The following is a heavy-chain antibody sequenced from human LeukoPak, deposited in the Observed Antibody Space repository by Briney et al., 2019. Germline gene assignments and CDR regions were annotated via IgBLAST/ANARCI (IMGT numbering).Heavy chain of an antibody. Sequence: ASVKVSCKASGGTLSSYAISWVRQAPGQGLEWMGGIIPIFGTANYAQKFQGRVTITTDESTSTAYMELSSLRSEDTAVYYCARGGDVDTARHWGQGTLVTVSS. CDR1: GGTLSSYA. D-gene: IGHD5-18*01. J-gene: IGHJ4*02. V-gene: IGHV1-69*05. CDR2: IIPIFGTA. CDR3: ARGGDVDTARH.